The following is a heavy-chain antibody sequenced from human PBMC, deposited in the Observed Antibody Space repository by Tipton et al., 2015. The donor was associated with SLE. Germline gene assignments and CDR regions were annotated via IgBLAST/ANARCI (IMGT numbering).Heavy chain of an antibody. CDR1: GGSISSYY. CDR3: ARSPWPYSSSSPNYFDY. V-gene: IGHV4-59*01. Sequence: LRLSCTVSGGSISSYYWSWIRQPPGKGLEWIGYIYYSGSTNYNPSLKSRVTISVDTSKNQFSPKLSSVTAADTAVYYCARSPWPYSSSSPNYFDYWGQGTLVTVSS. J-gene: IGHJ4*02. CDR2: IYYSGST. D-gene: IGHD6-13*01.